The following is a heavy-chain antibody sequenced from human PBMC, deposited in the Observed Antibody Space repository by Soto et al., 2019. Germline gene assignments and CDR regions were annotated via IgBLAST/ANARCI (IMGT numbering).Heavy chain of an antibody. D-gene: IGHD3-10*01. CDR1: GFTFKNFA. J-gene: IGHJ5*02. CDR2: IGGSGSSA. V-gene: IGHV3-23*01. Sequence: EVQLLESGGGLVQPGGSLRLSCVASGFTFKNFAVSWVRQAPGKGMEWVSAIGGSGSSANYADSVKGRFTVSRDDSKSTLYLQMSGLRVDDTALYYCAKDAVAYNGEWDWFALWGQGTLVTVSS. CDR3: AKDAVAYNGEWDWFAL.